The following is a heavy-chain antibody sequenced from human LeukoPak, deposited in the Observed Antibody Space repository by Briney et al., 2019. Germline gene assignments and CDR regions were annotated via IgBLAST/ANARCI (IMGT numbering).Heavy chain of an antibody. V-gene: IGHV3-7*01. CDR2: IKEDGSEK. CDR1: GFTFTSYW. Sequence: GGSLRLSCAASGFTFTSYWMSWVRQAPGKGLEWVANIKEDGSEKYYVDSVKGRFTISRDNAKNSVSLQMNSLSAEDTAVYYCARIYLKLASASWGQGTLVTVSS. D-gene: IGHD3-10*01. CDR3: ARIYLKLASAS. J-gene: IGHJ5*02.